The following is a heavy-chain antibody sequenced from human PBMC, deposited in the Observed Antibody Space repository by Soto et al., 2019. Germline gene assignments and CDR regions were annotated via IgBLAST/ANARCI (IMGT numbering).Heavy chain of an antibody. D-gene: IGHD6-19*01. CDR1: GFTFSSYG. Sequence: PGGSLRLSCAASGFTFSSYGMHWVRQAPGKGLEWVAVIWYDGSNKYYADSVKGRFTISRDNSKNTLYLQMNSLRAEDTAVYYCARDSVAGQYYYYGMDVWGRGTTVTVSS. CDR2: IWYDGSNK. V-gene: IGHV3-33*01. CDR3: ARDSVAGQYYYYGMDV. J-gene: IGHJ6*02.